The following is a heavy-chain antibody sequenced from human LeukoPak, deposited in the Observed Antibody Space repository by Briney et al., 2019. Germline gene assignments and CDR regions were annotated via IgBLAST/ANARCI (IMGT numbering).Heavy chain of an antibody. V-gene: IGHV4-59*08. CDR1: GGSISSYY. CDR2: IYYSGST. D-gene: IGHD6-13*01. Sequence: SETLSLTCTVSGGSISSYYWSWIRQPPGKGLEWIGYIYYSGSTNYNPSLKSRVTISVDTSKNQFSLKLSSVTAADTAVYYCAYSSSWSEDGMDVWGQETTVTVSS. J-gene: IGHJ6*02. CDR3: AYSSSWSEDGMDV.